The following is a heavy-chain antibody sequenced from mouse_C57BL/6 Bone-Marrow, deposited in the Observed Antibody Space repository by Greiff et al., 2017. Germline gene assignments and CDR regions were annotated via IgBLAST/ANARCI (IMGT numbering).Heavy chain of an antibody. V-gene: IGHV1-7*01. CDR2: INTSSGYT. CDR3: ARDCYCRIAY. D-gene: IGHD2-14*01. J-gene: IGHJ3*01. Sequence: QVQLKQSGAELAKPGASVKLSCKASGYTFTSYWMHWVKQRPGQGLEWIGYINTSSGYTKYNQKFKDKATLTADKSSSTAFMQLSSLTYEDSAVYCWARDCYCRIAYWGQGTLVTVSA. CDR1: GYTFTSYW.